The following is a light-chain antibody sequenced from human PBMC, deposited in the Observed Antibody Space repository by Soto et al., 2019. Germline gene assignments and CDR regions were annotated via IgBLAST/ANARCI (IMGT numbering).Light chain of an antibody. Sequence: EIVLTQSPGTLSLSPGDRATLSCRASQSVSSSYLAWYQQKPGQAPRLLIYGAYSRATGIPDRLRGSGSGTDYPLTISRLEPEDSAVYYCQQYGSSYTFGQGTKLEI. J-gene: IGKJ2*01. CDR2: GAY. CDR1: QSVSSSY. CDR3: QQYGSSYT. V-gene: IGKV3-20*01.